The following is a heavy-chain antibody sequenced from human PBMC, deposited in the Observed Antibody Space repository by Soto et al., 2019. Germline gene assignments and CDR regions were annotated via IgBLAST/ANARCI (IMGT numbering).Heavy chain of an antibody. CDR1: GFSFGSYA. D-gene: IGHD3-9*01. CDR3: ARCTSLLD. Sequence: PGGSPRLSCAASGFSFGSYALSWVRQASGKGLEWVSTISGSDGKTFYADSVKGRFSISRDTSQSTLYLQMNSLRADDTAMYYCARCTSLLDRG. CDR2: ISGSDGKT. V-gene: IGHV3-23*01. J-gene: IGHJ1*01.